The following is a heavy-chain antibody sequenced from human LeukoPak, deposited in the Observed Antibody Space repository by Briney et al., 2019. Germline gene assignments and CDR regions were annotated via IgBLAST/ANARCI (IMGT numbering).Heavy chain of an antibody. Sequence: SETLSLTCVLYGGSLHHYHQYRLGQFPGKGLEWIGEINDRGHTNYNPSLESRVTISVDTSKKQFSLKLSSVAAADTAVYYCAREPAPVLTPPQHFDFWGQGTLVTVSS. J-gene: IGHJ4*02. CDR3: AREPAPVLTPPQHFDF. CDR2: INDRGHT. V-gene: IGHV4-34*01. D-gene: IGHD4/OR15-4a*01. CDR1: GGSLHHYH.